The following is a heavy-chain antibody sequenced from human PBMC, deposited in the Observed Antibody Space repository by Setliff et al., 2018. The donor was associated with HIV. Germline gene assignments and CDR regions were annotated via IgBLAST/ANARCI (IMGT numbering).Heavy chain of an antibody. J-gene: IGHJ6*02. V-gene: IGHV3-30*02. Sequence: GGSLRLSCAASGFVSNNHGMHWVRQAPGKGLEWVTFIGFDGSDKYYVDSAKGRFTISRDNSKSMLYLQMNSLRVEDTAMYYCARNPQGSYWVTRYGMDVWGRGTTVTV. D-gene: IGHD3-10*01. CDR2: IGFDGSDK. CDR3: ARNPQGSYWVTRYGMDV. CDR1: GFVSNNHG.